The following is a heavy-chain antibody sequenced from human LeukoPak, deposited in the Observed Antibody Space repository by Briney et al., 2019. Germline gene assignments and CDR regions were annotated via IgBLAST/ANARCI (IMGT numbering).Heavy chain of an antibody. CDR1: GFTFSSYA. CDR3: AKDQRYSGYDLRFNWFDP. CDR2: ISGSGGST. V-gene: IGHV3-23*01. J-gene: IGHJ5*02. Sequence: GGSLRLSCAASGFTFSSYAMSWVRQAPGKGLEWVSAISGSGGSTYYADSGKGRFTISRDNSKNTLYLQMNSLRAEDTAVYYCAKDQRYSGYDLRFNWFDPWGQGTLVTVSS. D-gene: IGHD5-12*01.